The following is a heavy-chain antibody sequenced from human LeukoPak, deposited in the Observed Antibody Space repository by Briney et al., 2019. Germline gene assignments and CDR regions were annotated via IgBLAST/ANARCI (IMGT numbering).Heavy chain of an antibody. CDR3: ARDKELAAAGNWFDP. CDR1: GGSISSSNW. Sequence: PSGTLSLTCAVSGGSISSSNWWSWVRQPPGKGLEWIGEIYHSGSTNYNPSLKSRVTISVDKSKNQFSLKLSSVTAADTAVYYCARDKELAAAGNWFDPWGQGTLVTASS. J-gene: IGHJ5*02. CDR2: IYHSGST. V-gene: IGHV4-4*02. D-gene: IGHD6-13*01.